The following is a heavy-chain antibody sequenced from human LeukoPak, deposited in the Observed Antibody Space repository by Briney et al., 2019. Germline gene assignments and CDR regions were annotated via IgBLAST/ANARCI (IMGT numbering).Heavy chain of an antibody. V-gene: IGHV4-59*01. D-gene: IGHD4-11*01. CDR1: GGSISSYD. J-gene: IGHJ4*02. CDR3: ARDAATVTPGDFDY. CDR2: IYYSGST. Sequence: SETLSLSCTVSGGSISSYDWSWIRQPPGKGLEWIGYIYYSGSTNYNPSLKSRVTISVDTSKNQFSLKLSSVTAADTAVYYCARDAATVTPGDFDYWGQGTLVTVS.